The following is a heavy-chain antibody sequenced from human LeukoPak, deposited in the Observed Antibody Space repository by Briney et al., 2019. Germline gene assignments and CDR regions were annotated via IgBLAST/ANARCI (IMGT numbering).Heavy chain of an antibody. CDR3: AKDLILVLPAAYDY. V-gene: IGHV3-23*01. D-gene: IGHD2-2*01. J-gene: IGHJ4*02. Sequence: GGSLRLSCAASGFTVSSNYMSWVRQAPGRGLEWVSTLSASGGSTYYADSVKGRFTISRDNSKNTLYLQMSSLRAEDTAVYFCAKDLILVLPAAYDYWGQGTLVTVSS. CDR1: GFTVSSNY. CDR2: LSASGGST.